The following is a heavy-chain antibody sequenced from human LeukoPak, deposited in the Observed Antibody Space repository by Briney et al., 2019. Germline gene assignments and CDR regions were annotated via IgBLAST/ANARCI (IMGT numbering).Heavy chain of an antibody. Sequence: SETLSLTCTVSGGSISGYYWSWIRQPAGQGLEWIGRVYSNGDTRYNPSLKSRVTMSVDTSKNQLSLNLGPVTAADMAVYYCARAAGAAGGQYFDYWGQGTLVTVSS. J-gene: IGHJ4*02. CDR1: GGSISGYY. CDR3: ARAAGAAGGQYFDY. CDR2: VYSNGDT. V-gene: IGHV4-4*07. D-gene: IGHD6-13*01.